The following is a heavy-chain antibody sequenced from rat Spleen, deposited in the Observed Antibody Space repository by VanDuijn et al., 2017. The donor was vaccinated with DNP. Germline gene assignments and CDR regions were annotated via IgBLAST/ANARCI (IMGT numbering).Heavy chain of an antibody. Sequence: EVQLVESGGGLVQPGRSLKLSCAASGFTFSDYNMAWVRQAPKKGLEWVATISYDGSSTYYRDSVKGRFTISRDNAKTTLYLQMDGLRSEDTATYYCARHFGRVRFAYWGQGTLVTVSS. CDR2: ISYDGSST. CDR1: GFTFSDYN. J-gene: IGHJ3*01. V-gene: IGHV5-7*01. CDR3: ARHFGRVRFAY. D-gene: IGHD1-11*01.